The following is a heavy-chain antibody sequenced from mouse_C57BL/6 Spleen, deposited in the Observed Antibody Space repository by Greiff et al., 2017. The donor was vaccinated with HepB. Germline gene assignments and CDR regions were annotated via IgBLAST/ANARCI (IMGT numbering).Heavy chain of an antibody. J-gene: IGHJ1*03. D-gene: IGHD1-1*01. CDR1: GFTFTDYY. Sequence: DVMLVESGGGLVQPGGSLSLSCAASGFTFTDYYMSWVRQPPGKALEWLGFIRNKANGYTTEYSASVKGRFTISRDNSQSILYLQMNALRAEDSATYYCARYRRDGSIFWYFDVWGTGTTVTVSS. V-gene: IGHV7-3*01. CDR2: IRNKANGYTT. CDR3: ARYRRDGSIFWYFDV.